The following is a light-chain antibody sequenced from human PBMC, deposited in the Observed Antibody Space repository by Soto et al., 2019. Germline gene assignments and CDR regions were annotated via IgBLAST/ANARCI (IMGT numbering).Light chain of an antibody. Sequence: DIQMPQSPSSLSASVGDRITITCQASQDISKYLIWYQQTPGKAPKFLIYEASNLERGVPSRFNGSGSRTDFTFTINSLQPEDIATYYCQQYHSHPFTFGPGAKLDIK. CDR2: EAS. CDR3: QQYHSHPFT. V-gene: IGKV1-33*01. J-gene: IGKJ3*01. CDR1: QDISKY.